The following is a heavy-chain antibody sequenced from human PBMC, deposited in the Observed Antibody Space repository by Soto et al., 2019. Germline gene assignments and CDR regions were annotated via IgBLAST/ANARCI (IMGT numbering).Heavy chain of an antibody. V-gene: IGHV3-23*01. CDR1: GCNFSSYA. D-gene: IGHD2-2*01. Sequence: GGSLRLPCAASGCNFSSYAISWVRQAPGKGLEWVSAISGSGGSTYYADSVKGRFTISRDNSKNTLYLQMNSLRAEDTAVYYCAASDCSSTSCYQMSETNYAFDIWGQGTMVTVSS. J-gene: IGHJ3*02. CDR2: ISGSGGST. CDR3: AASDCSSTSCYQMSETNYAFDI.